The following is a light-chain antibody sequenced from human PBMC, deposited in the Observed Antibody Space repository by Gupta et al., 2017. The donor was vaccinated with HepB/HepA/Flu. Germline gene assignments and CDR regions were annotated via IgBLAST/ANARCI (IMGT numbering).Light chain of an antibody. CDR2: GAS. CDR3: QQYNNCPPIT. Sequence: EIVMTQSPATLSVSPGERATLSCRASQSVSSNLAWYQQKPGQAPRLLIYGASTRATGIPARFSGSGYGTEFTLTISSRQSEDFAVYYCQQYNNCPPITFGQGTKLEIK. J-gene: IGKJ2*01. V-gene: IGKV3-15*01. CDR1: QSVSSN.